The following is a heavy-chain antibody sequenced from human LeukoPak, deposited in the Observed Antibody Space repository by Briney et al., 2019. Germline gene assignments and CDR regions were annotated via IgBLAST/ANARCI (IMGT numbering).Heavy chain of an antibody. J-gene: IGHJ4*02. CDR1: GYAFTGYY. D-gene: IGHD1-26*01. CDR3: ARVRRGATNPFMDY. CDR2: INPNSGGT. V-gene: IGHV1-2*02. Sequence: ASVKVSCKASGYAFTGYYMHWVRQAPGQGLEWMGWINPNSGGTNYAQKFQGRVTMTRDTSISTAYMELSRLRSDDTAEYYCARVRRGATNPFMDYWGQGTLVTVSS.